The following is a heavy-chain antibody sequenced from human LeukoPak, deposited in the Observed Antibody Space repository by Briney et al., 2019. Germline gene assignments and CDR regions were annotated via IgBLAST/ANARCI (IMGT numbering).Heavy chain of an antibody. J-gene: IGHJ4*02. CDR2: IYYSGST. CDR1: GGSISSSSHY. V-gene: IGHV4-39*07. CDR3: ASFNYDFWSGPCEDY. Sequence: SETLSLTCSVSGGSISSSSHYWDWIRQPPGEGLEWIGSIYYSGSTYYNPSLKSRVTISVDRSKNQFSLKLSSVTAADTAVYYCASFNYDFWSGPCEDYWGQGTLVPVSS. D-gene: IGHD3-3*01.